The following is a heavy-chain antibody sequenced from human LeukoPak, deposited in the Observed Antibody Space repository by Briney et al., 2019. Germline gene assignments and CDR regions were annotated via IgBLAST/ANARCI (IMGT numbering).Heavy chain of an antibody. D-gene: IGHD2-2*01. Sequence: QPGGSLRLSCAASGFTFSSYSMNWVRQAPGKGLEWVSSISSSSSTIYYADSVKGRFTISRDNAKNSLYLQMNGLRAEDTAVYYCAKDACSSTSCYYYYYYYMDVWGKGTTVTVSS. CDR3: AKDACSSTSCYYYYYYYMDV. V-gene: IGHV3-48*01. J-gene: IGHJ6*03. CDR2: ISSSSSTI. CDR1: GFTFSSYS.